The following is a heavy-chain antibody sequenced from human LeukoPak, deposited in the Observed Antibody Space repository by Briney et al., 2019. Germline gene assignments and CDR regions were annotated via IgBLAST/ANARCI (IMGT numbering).Heavy chain of an antibody. V-gene: IGHV3-21*01. J-gene: IGHJ3*02. D-gene: IGHD3-22*01. CDR1: GFTFSSYS. CDR3: AREGDTYYYDSSGYPDAFDI. Sequence: GGSLRLSCAASGFTFSSYSMNWVRQAPGKGREWVSSISSSSSYIYYADSVKGRFTISRDNAKNSLYLQMNSLRAEDTAVYYCAREGDTYYYDSSGYPDAFDIWGQGTMVTVSS. CDR2: ISSSSSYI.